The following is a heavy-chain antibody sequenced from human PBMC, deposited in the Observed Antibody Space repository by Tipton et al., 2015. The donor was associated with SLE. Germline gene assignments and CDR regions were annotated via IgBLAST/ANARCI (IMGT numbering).Heavy chain of an antibody. Sequence: GLVKPSQTLSLTCAISGDSVSSNSAAWNRIRQSPSRGLEWLGRTYYRSKWYNDYAVSVKSRITINPDTSKNQFSLQLNSVTPEDTAVYYCARMWAETGRDWFDPWGQGTLVTVSS. D-gene: IGHD5-24*01. CDR3: ARMWAETGRDWFDP. CDR1: GDSVSSNSAA. V-gene: IGHV6-1*01. J-gene: IGHJ5*02. CDR2: TYYRSKWYN.